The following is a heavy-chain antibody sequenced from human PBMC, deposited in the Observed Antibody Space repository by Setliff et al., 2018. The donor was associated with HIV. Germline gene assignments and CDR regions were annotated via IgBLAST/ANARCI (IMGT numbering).Heavy chain of an antibody. CDR1: GFTFSDYN. V-gene: IGHV3-48*02. D-gene: IGHD3-3*01. Sequence: PGGSLRLSCTGSGFTFSDYNMNWVRQTPGKGLEWISYISGTTNTIYYADSVKGRFTISRDNSKNSLYLQMSSLRDEDTAVYYCASDFWIIVPDVFDIWGRGTMVTVSS. CDR3: ASDFWIIVPDVFDI. CDR2: ISGTTNTI. J-gene: IGHJ3*02.